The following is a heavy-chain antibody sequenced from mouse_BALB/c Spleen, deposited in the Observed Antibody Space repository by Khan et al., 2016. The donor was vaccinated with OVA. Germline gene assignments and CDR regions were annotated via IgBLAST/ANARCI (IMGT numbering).Heavy chain of an antibody. CDR3: AGDGSSSLFAY. J-gene: IGHJ3*01. CDR1: GYTFTEYA. D-gene: IGHD1-1*01. V-gene: IGHV1S137*01. Sequence: QVQLQQSGTELVRPGVSVKISCKGSGYTFTEYAMNWVKESHDKSLEWIGVISTYYGDARYNQKFKGKATLTVDKSSSTAYMERARLTSEDSAIYYCAGDGSSSLFAYWGQGTLVTVSA. CDR2: ISTYYGDA.